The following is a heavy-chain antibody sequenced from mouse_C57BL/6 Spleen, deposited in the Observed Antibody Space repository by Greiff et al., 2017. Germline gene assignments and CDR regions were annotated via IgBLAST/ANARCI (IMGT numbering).Heavy chain of an antibody. D-gene: IGHD2-4*01. CDR2: INPNNGGT. V-gene: IGHV1-26*01. J-gene: IGHJ1*03. CDR1: GYTFTDYY. Sequence: VQLQQSGPELVKPGASVKISCKASGYTFTDYYMNWVKQSHGKSLEWIGDINPNNGGTSYNQKFKGKATLTVDKSSSTAYMALRSLTSEDSAVYYCARADYDGYFDVWGTGTTVTVSS. CDR3: ARADYDGYFDV.